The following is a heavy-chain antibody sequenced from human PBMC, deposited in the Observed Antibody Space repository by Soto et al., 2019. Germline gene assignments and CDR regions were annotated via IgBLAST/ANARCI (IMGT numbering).Heavy chain of an antibody. D-gene: IGHD2-21*02. J-gene: IGHJ6*02. CDR1: GGSFSGYY. V-gene: IGHV4-34*01. Sequence: SETLSLTCAVYGGSFSGYYWSWIRQPPGKGLEWIGEINHSGSTNYNLSLKSRVTISVDTSKNQFSLKLSSVTAADTAVYYCARDLFYCGGDCYYYYYYGMDVWGQGTPVT. CDR3: ARDLFYCGGDCYYYYYYGMDV. CDR2: INHSGST.